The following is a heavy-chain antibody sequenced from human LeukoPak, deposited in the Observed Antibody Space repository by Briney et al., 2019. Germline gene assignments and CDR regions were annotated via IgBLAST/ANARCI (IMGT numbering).Heavy chain of an antibody. V-gene: IGHV3-7*01. CDR3: ARLGYCGSSSCFRDY. Sequence: GGSLRLSCAASGFTFSSYAMSWVRQAPGKGLEWVANIKQDGSEKYYVDSVKGRFTISRDNAKNSLYLQMNSLRADDTAVYYCARLGYCGSSSCFRDYWGQGSLVTVSS. D-gene: IGHD2-2*01. J-gene: IGHJ4*02. CDR1: GFTFSSYA. CDR2: IKQDGSEK.